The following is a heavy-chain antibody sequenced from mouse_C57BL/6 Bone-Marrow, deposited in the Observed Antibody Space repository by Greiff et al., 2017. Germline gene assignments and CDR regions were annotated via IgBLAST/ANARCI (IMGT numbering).Heavy chain of an antibody. CDR2: IYPGSGST. Sequence: QVQLQQSGAELVKPGASVKMSCKASGYTFTSYWITWVKQRPGQGLEWIGDIYPGSGSTNYNEKFKSKATLTVDTSSSTAYMQLSSLTSEDSAVYYCARSGRITTVVAYYAMDYWGQGTSVTVSS. CDR3: ARSGRITTVVAYYAMDY. V-gene: IGHV1-55*01. J-gene: IGHJ4*01. D-gene: IGHD1-1*01. CDR1: GYTFTSYW.